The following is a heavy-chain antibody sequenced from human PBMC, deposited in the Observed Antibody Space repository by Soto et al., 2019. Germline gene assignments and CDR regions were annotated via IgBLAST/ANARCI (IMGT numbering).Heavy chain of an antibody. V-gene: IGHV4-31*03. CDR3: ARETCEYSSPCSFSGRGRGYYFDY. CDR2: IYYNGST. J-gene: IGHJ4*02. Sequence: QVQLQESGPGLVKPSQTLSLTCTVSGGSISSGGYYWNWIRQHPGKGLEWIGYIYYNGSTYYNPSLKSRVSISVDTSKNQFSLKLSSVTAADTAVYYCARETCEYSSPCSFSGRGRGYYFDYWGQGTLVTVSS. CDR1: GGSISSGGYY. D-gene: IGHD6-6*01.